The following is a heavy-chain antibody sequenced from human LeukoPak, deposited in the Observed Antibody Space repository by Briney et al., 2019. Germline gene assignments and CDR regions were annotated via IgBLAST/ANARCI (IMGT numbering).Heavy chain of an antibody. CDR3: ARQARENWFDP. V-gene: IGHV4-4*07. Sequence: SETLSLTCTVSGGSISIYYWSWIRQPAGKGLEWIGRIYTSGSTNYNPSLRSRVTISVDTSKNQFSLKLSSVTATDTAVYYCARQARENWFDPWGQGTLVTVSS. CDR1: GGSISIYY. J-gene: IGHJ5*02. CDR2: IYTSGST.